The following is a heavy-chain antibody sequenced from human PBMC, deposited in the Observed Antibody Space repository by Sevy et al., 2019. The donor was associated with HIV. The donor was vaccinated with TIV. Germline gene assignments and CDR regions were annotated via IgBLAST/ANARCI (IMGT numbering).Heavy chain of an antibody. D-gene: IGHD1-1*01. V-gene: IGHV3-43D*04. CDR2: ISWDGGST. J-gene: IGHJ6*02. CDR3: AKDRNHGMDD. Sequence: GGSLRLSCAASGFTFDDYAMHWVRQAPGKGLEWVSLISWDGGSTYYADSVKGRFTISRDNSKNSLYLQMNSLRAEDTALYYCAKDRNHGMDDWGQRTTVTVSS. CDR1: GFTFDDYA.